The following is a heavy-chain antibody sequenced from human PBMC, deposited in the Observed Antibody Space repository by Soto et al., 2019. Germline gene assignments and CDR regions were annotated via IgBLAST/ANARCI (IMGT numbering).Heavy chain of an antibody. D-gene: IGHD7-27*01. V-gene: IGHV3-23*01. Sequence: EVQVLESGGGLVQPGGSLRLSCTASGFTVSDTAMAWVRQAPGKGLEWVSTIGRGGDTYYTDSLKGRFTISRDNSKKKLDLQMNSMSAEDTAKDYCVKGGWGSRSNFWGKGTLVTVSS. CDR1: GFTVSDTA. J-gene: IGHJ4*02. CDR3: VKGGWGSRSNF. CDR2: IGRGGDT.